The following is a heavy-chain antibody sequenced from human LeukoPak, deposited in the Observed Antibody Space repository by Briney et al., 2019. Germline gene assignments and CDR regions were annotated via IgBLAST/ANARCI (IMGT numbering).Heavy chain of an antibody. J-gene: IGHJ4*01. D-gene: IGHD2-15*01. Sequence: GGSLRLSCAASGFSFTNYWMSWVRQAPGKGLEWVANVKEDGTTKQYVDSVKGRFTISRDNAKNSLYLQMDSLRAEDTAVYYCVSQEVVPHWGEGTLVSVSS. CDR2: VKEDGTTK. CDR3: VSQEVVPH. CDR1: GFSFTNYW. V-gene: IGHV3-7*01.